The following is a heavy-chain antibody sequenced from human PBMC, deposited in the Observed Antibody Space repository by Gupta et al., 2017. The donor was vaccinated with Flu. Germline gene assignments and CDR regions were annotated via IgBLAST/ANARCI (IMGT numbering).Heavy chain of an antibody. CDR1: GFTFSSYS. D-gene: IGHD3-3*01. V-gene: IGHV3-21*01. J-gene: IGHJ4*02. Sequence: EVQLVESGGGLVKPGGSLRLSCAASGFTFSSYSMTWVRQAPGKGLEWVSSISSSSSYIYYADSVKGRFTISRDNAKNSLCLQMNSLRAEDTAVYYCARRIWSRYYDFWSGHQTSDYWGQGTLVTVSS. CDR2: ISSSSSYI. CDR3: ARRIWSRYYDFWSGHQTSDY.